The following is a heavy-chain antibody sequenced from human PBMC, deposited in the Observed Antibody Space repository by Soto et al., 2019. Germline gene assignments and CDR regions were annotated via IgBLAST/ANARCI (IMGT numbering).Heavy chain of an antibody. D-gene: IGHD6-19*01. CDR3: ARDSVAGTGVDY. CDR1: GFTFSSYS. J-gene: IGHJ4*02. V-gene: IGHV3-21*01. Sequence: GGSLRLSCAASGFTFSSYSMNWVRQAPGKGLEWVSSISSSSSYIYYADSVKGRFTISRDNAKNSLYLQMNSLRAEDTAVYYCARDSVAGTGVDYWGQGTLVTVSS. CDR2: ISSSSSYI.